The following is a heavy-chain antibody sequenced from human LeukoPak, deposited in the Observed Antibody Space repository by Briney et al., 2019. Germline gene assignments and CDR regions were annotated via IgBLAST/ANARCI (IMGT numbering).Heavy chain of an antibody. Sequence: SETLSLTCTVSGGSISSYYWSWIRQPPGKGLEWIGYIYYSGSTNYNPSLKNRVTTSVDTSKNQFSLKLSSVTAADTAVYYCARDHPYYYGSGSYYNPFDYWGQGTLVTVSS. V-gene: IGHV4-59*01. CDR2: IYYSGST. J-gene: IGHJ4*02. D-gene: IGHD3-10*01. CDR1: GGSISSYY. CDR3: ARDHPYYYGSGSYYNPFDY.